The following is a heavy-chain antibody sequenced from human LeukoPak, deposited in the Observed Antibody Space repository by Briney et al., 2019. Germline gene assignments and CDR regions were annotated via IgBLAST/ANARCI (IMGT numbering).Heavy chain of an antibody. CDR2: IYYSGST. V-gene: IGHV4-31*03. J-gene: IGHJ6*02. CDR1: GGSISSGGYY. CDR3: AREGDYYYYYGMDV. Sequence: TSETLSLTCTVSGGSISSGGYYWSWIRQHPGKGLEWIGYIYYSGSTYYNPSLKSRVTISVDTSKNQFSLKLSSVTAADTAVYYCAREGDYYYYYGMDVWGQGTTVTVSS.